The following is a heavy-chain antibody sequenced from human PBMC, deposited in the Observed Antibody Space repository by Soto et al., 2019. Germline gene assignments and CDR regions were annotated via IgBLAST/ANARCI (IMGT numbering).Heavy chain of an antibody. CDR1: GYTFTSYD. CDR3: ARAQRGGVGCSDNRFDP. J-gene: IGHJ5*02. D-gene: IGHD3-16*01. CDR2: MNPNSGNT. Sequence: ASLKVSCKASGYTFTSYDINWVRQATGQGLEWMGWMNPNSGNTGYAQKFQGRVTMTRNTSISTAYMELSSLRSEDTAVYYCARAQRGGVGCSDNRFDPWGQGPLVTVSS. V-gene: IGHV1-8*01.